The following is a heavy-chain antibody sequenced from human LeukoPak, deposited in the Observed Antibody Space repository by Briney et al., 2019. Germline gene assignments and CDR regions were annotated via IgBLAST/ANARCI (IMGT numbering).Heavy chain of an antibody. D-gene: IGHD2-8*01. Sequence: GGSLRLSCAASGFTFSSYWMHWVRQAPGKGLVWVSRINSDGSSTSYADAVKGRFTISRDNAKNTAYLQMNSLRAEDTAVYYCARVQGHPPNGLDIWGQGQWSPSLQ. J-gene: IGHJ3*02. CDR2: INSDGSST. V-gene: IGHV3-74*01. CDR3: ARVQGHPPNGLDI. CDR1: GFTFSSYW.